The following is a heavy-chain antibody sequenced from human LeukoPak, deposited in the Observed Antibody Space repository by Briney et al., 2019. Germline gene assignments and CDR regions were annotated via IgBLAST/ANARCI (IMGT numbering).Heavy chain of an antibody. CDR2: KKPDGSEK. J-gene: IGHJ4*02. Sequence: GGSLRLSCAASGFTFTTYWMSWIRQTPGKGLEWVAKKKPDGSEKSYVDSVKGRFTISRDNAKNSVFLQMDSLRVEDTALYYCARGQLADSYWGQGALVTVSS. CDR3: ARGQLADSY. D-gene: IGHD3-22*01. CDR1: GFTFTTYW. V-gene: IGHV3-7*01.